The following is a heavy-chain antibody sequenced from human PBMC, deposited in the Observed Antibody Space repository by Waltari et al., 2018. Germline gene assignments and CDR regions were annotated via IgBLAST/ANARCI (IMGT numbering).Heavy chain of an antibody. CDR2: INPRGGST. CDR3: AGVYYYDSSGLGLDP. CDR1: GYTFTSYY. J-gene: IGHJ5*02. V-gene: IGHV1-46*01. Sequence: QVQLVQSGAEVKKPGASVKVSCKASGYTFTSYYMHWVRQAPGQGLEWMGIINPRGGSTSYAQKFQGRVTMTRDTSTSTVYMELSSLRSEDTAVYYCAGVYYYDSSGLGLDPWGQGTLVTVSS. D-gene: IGHD3-22*01.